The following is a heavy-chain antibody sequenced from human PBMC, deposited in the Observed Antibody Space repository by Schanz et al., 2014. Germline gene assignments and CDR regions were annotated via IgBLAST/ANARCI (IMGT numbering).Heavy chain of an antibody. Sequence: QVYLVESGGGLVKPGGSLRLSCAASGFTFSDYYMSWIRQAPGKGLEWVSGINWNGGSTGYADSVKGRFTISRDNSKNTLFLQMSSLRAEDTAVYYCARPSDSSWYMDVWGKGTTVTVSS. CDR1: GFTFSDYY. CDR2: INWNGGST. J-gene: IGHJ6*03. D-gene: IGHD2-21*02. CDR3: ARPSDSSWYMDV. V-gene: IGHV3-11*04.